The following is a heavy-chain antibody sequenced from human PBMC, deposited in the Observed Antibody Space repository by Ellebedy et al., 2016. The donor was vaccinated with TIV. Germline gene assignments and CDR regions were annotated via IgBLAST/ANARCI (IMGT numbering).Heavy chain of an antibody. V-gene: IGHV1-69*13. CDR1: GGSFSSFA. CDR3: ASGRTTISTWHYYGLDV. D-gene: IGHD4-11*01. J-gene: IGHJ6*02. Sequence: AASVKVSCKASGGSFSSFAINWVRQAPGQGLEWMGGIIPMFGTTNYAQKFQGRVTITADESTSTAYMELSSLRSEDTAVYYCASGRTTISTWHYYGLDVWGQGTTVTVSS. CDR2: IIPMFGTT.